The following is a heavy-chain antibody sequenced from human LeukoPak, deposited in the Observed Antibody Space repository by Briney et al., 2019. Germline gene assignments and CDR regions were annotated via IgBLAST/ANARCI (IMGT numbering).Heavy chain of an antibody. J-gene: IGHJ4*02. CDR2: IYYSGST. CDR1: GGSISSYY. CDR3: ARGYYDSSGHFDY. D-gene: IGHD3-22*01. V-gene: IGHV4-59*01. Sequence: PSETLSLTCTVSGGSISSYYWNWIRQPPGKGLEWIGYIYYSGSTNYNPSLKSRVTTSVDTSKNQFSLKLSSVTAADTAVYYCARGYYDSSGHFDYWGQGTLVTVSS.